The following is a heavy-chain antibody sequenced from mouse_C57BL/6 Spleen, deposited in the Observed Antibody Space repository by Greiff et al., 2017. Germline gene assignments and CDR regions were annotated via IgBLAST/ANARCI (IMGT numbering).Heavy chain of an antibody. CDR3: ARRSTVVALDY. CDR2: IYPGDGDT. J-gene: IGHJ2*01. V-gene: IGHV1-80*01. D-gene: IGHD1-1*01. CDR1: GYAFTSYW. Sequence: QVQLQQSGAELVKPGASVKLSCKASGYAFTSYWMNWVKQRPGKGLEWIGQIYPGDGDTNYNGKFKGKATLTADTSSSTAYMQLSSLTSEDSAVYFCARRSTVVALDYWGQGTTLTVSS.